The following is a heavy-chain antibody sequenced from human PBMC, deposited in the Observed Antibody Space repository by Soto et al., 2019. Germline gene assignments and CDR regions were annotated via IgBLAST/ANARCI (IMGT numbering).Heavy chain of an antibody. CDR1: GFTFSSYW. J-gene: IGHJ6*03. V-gene: IGHV3-74*01. Sequence: EVQLVESGGGLVQPGGSLRLSCAASGFTFSSYWMHWVRQAPGKGLVWVSRINSDGSSTSYADSVKGRFTISRDNAKNTLYRQMNSLRDEDTAVYYCAREGPTSSTSCYMDVWGKGTTVTVSS. D-gene: IGHD2-2*01. CDR2: INSDGSST. CDR3: AREGPTSSTSCYMDV.